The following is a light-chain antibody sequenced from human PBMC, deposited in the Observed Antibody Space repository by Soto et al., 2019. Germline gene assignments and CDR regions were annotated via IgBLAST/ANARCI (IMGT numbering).Light chain of an antibody. CDR2: GAS. CDR3: QQLNSYPLT. CDR1: QGISSY. J-gene: IGKJ4*01. V-gene: IGKV1-9*01. Sequence: IQLTQSPPSLSASVGDRVTITCRASQGISSYLAWYQQKPGRAPKLLIYGASTLQSGVPSRFSGSGSGTDFTLTIISLQPEDFATYSCQQLNSYPLTFGGGTKVDIK.